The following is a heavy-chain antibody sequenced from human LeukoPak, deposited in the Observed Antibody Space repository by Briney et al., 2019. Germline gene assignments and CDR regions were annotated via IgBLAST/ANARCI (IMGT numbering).Heavy chain of an antibody. CDR3: ARDTEKYCSGGSCGSFDS. D-gene: IGHD2-15*01. CDR2: ISSGGDAI. J-gene: IGHJ4*02. CDR1: KFTFSDYS. V-gene: IGHV3-21*01. Sequence: GGSLRLSCAASKFTFSDYSMNWVRQAPGKGLEWVSSISSGGDAICYAASVKGRFTVSRDNARYSLFLQMNSLRAEDTALYYCARDTEKYCSGGSCGSFDSWGQGTLVTVSS.